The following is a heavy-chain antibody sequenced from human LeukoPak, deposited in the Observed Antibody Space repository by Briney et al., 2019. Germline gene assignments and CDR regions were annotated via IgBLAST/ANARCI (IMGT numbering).Heavy chain of an antibody. J-gene: IGHJ4*02. Sequence: PSETLSLTCTVSGGSISSYYWSWIRQPPGKGLEWIGYIYYSGSTNYNPSLKSRVTISVDTSKNQFSLKLSSVTAADTAVYYCARNGGWDLGPNYWGQGTLVTVSS. D-gene: IGHD6-19*01. CDR3: ARNGGWDLGPNY. V-gene: IGHV4-59*01. CDR2: IYYSGST. CDR1: GGSISSYY.